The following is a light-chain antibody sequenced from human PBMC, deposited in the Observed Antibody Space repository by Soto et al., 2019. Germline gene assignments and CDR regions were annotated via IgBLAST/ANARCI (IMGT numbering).Light chain of an antibody. Sequence: QSALTQPASVSGSPGQSITISCTGTSSDVGSYNLVSWYQQHPGKAPKLMIYEDNKRPSGVSNRFSVSKSGYTASLTISGLQAEDEADYYCCSYPRTSTYVFGSGTKLTVL. V-gene: IGLV2-23*01. CDR1: SSDVGSYNL. CDR2: EDN. J-gene: IGLJ1*01. CDR3: CSYPRTSTYV.